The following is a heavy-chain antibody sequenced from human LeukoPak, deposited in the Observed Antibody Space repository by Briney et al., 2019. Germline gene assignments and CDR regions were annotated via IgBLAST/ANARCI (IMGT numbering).Heavy chain of an antibody. J-gene: IGHJ4*02. CDR1: GFIFSSYE. CDR2: ISSSGSTI. CDR3: ARDNYDSSGDYYD. Sequence: GGSLRLSYAAAGFIFSSYEMDWVRQAPGKGLEWVSYISSSGSTIYYADSVKGRFTISRDNAKNSLYPQMNSLRAEDTAVYYCARDNYDSSGDYYDWGQGTLVTVSS. D-gene: IGHD3-22*01. V-gene: IGHV3-48*03.